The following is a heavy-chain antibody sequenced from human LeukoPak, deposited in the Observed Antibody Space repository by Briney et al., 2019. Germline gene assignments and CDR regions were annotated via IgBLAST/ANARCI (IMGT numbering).Heavy chain of an antibody. Sequence: SETLSLTCAVYGGSFSGYYWSWIRQPPGKGLEWIGEINHSGSTNYNPSLKSRVTISVDTSKNQFSLKLSSVTAADTAVYYCARPRAVTTRGYWFDPWGQGTLVTVSS. CDR1: GGSFSGYY. J-gene: IGHJ5*02. CDR3: ARPRAVTTRGYWFDP. V-gene: IGHV4-34*01. CDR2: INHSGST. D-gene: IGHD4-17*01.